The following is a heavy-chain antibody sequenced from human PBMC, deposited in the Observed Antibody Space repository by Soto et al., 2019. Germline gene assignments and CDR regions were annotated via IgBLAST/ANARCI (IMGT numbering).Heavy chain of an antibody. Sequence: ASVKVSCKASGYTFTRYYIHWVRQAPGQGLEWLGMIDPSRGSASYALKFQARVAMTRDTSTSTVYMELSSLSTEDTAMYYCARDHDYVWGNYRYSADYWGQGTLVTVSS. D-gene: IGHD3-16*02. CDR2: IDPSRGSA. J-gene: IGHJ4*02. V-gene: IGHV1-46*01. CDR1: GYTFTRYY. CDR3: ARDHDYVWGNYRYSADY.